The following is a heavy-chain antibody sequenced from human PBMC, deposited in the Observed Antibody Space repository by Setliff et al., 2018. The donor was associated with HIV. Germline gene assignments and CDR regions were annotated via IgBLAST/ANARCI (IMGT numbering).Heavy chain of an antibody. CDR1: GYTFTGYY. CDR3: ARGELDYASGRYGMDV. CDR2: INLNSGDT. Sequence: SVKVSCKASGYTFTGYYMHWVRQAPGQGLEWMGRINLNSGDTNYAQKFQGRVTMTRDTSISTAYMELSRLRSDDTVVYYCARGELDYASGRYGMDVWGQGTTVTVS. J-gene: IGHJ6*02. D-gene: IGHD3-10*01. V-gene: IGHV1-2*05.